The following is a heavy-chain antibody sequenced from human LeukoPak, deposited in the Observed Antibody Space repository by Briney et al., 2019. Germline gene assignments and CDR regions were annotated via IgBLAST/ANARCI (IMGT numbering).Heavy chain of an antibody. CDR3: AVGITILGVAASFDS. CDR1: GASYNAYY. V-gene: IGHV4-34*01. Sequence: SEALSLTCAVYGASYNAYYWSWIRQPPGKGLEWIGDIDHRGTATYNPSLKSRLSISADASKNQFSLKLNSVTDADTAVYYCAVGITILGVAASFDSWGQGNLVIVSS. J-gene: IGHJ4*02. D-gene: IGHD3-3*01. CDR2: IDHRGTA.